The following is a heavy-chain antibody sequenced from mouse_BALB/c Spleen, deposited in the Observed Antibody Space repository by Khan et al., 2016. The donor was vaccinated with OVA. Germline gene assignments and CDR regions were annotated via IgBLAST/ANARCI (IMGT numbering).Heavy chain of an antibody. Sequence: QVQLQQSGAELVKAGASVKMSCKASGYTFTSYWMHWVKQRLGQGLEWFAETNPTNGRTSYNEKFKSKATLTVDKSSSTAYMLLSGPTCEDSAVYYCARIKKIVATYFDYWGQGTTLTVSS. CDR1: GYTFTSYW. V-gene: IGHV1S81*02. CDR2: TNPTNGRT. J-gene: IGHJ2*01. CDR3: ARIKKIVATYFDY. D-gene: IGHD1-1*01.